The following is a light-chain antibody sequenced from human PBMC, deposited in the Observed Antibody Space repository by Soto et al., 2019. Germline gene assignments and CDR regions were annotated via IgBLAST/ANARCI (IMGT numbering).Light chain of an antibody. CDR2: EGS. J-gene: IGLJ3*02. Sequence: QSALTQPASVSGSPGQSITISCTGTSSDVGSYNLVSWYQQHPGKAPKLMIYEGSKRPSGVSNRFSGSKSGNTASLTISGLQADDEADYYCCSYAGSRVFGGGTKLIVL. V-gene: IGLV2-23*01. CDR1: SSDVGSYNL. CDR3: CSYAGSRV.